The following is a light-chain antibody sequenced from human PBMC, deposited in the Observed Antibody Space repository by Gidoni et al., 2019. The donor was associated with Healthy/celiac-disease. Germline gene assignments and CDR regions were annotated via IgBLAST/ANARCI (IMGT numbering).Light chain of an antibody. CDR1: QSVRSFY. CDR3: QQYYSSPYT. J-gene: IGKJ2*01. V-gene: IGKV3-20*01. CDR2: GAL. Sequence: EIVLTQSPGTLSLSPGERATLSCRASQSVRSFYLAWYQQKPGQAPRLLIYGALSRATGIPDRFSGTGSGTDFTLTISRLEPEDFAVYYCQQYYSSPYTFGQETKLEIK.